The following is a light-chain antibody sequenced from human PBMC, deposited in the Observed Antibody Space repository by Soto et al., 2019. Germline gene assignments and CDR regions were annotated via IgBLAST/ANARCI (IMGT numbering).Light chain of an antibody. CDR2: DTS. Sequence: QAVVTPEPSLTVSPGGTVTLTCGSSTGAVTSGHYPYWFQQKPGQAPRTLIYDTSNKHSWTPARFSGSILGGKAALTLSGAQPEDEAEYYCLLSYSGARVVFGGGTKLTVL. J-gene: IGLJ2*01. V-gene: IGLV7-46*01. CDR1: TGAVTSGHY. CDR3: LLSYSGARVV.